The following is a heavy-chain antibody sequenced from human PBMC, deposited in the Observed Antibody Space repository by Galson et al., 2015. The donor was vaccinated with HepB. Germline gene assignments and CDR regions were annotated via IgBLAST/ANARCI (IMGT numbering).Heavy chain of an antibody. D-gene: IGHD3-3*01. CDR3: AKAGDGVPAVRLRFDY. Sequence: SVKVSCKASGGTFSKYTITWVRQAPGQGLEWMGGIMPIFGTANCPQKFQGRVTFTADESTSTAYMELSGLRSEDTAVYYCAKAGDGVPAVRLRFDYWGQGTLVTVSS. CDR2: IMPIFGTA. V-gene: IGHV1-69*13. CDR1: GGTFSKYT. J-gene: IGHJ4*02.